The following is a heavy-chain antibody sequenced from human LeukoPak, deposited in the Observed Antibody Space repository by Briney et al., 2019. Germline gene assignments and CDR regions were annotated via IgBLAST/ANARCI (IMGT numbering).Heavy chain of an antibody. Sequence: QAGGSLRLSCTASGFTFSTYGMHWVRQALGKGLEWVSYISSSSSTIYYADSVKGRFTISRDNAKNSLYLQMNSLRAEDTALYYCAKDIGWGSGGTFDYWGQGTLVTVSS. CDR1: GFTFSTYG. V-gene: IGHV3-48*04. D-gene: IGHD6-19*01. J-gene: IGHJ4*02. CDR2: ISSSSSTI. CDR3: AKDIGWGSGGTFDY.